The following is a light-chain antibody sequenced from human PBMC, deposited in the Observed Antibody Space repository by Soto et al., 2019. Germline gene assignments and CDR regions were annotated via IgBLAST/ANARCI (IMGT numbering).Light chain of an antibody. V-gene: IGKV3-15*01. J-gene: IGKJ4*01. CDR3: QQYNNRPLT. CDR2: GAA. CDR1: HIVSSI. Sequence: EIVMTQSPANLSFSPGERSILSFRSSHIVSSILAWYQQKPGRAPRLLINGAASRATGIPARFSGSGSGTEFTLIISSLQSEDVAGYYCQQYNNRPLTFGGGTKLDIK.